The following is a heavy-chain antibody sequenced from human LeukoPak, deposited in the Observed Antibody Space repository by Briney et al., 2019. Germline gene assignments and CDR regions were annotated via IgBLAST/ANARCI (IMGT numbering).Heavy chain of an antibody. CDR2: INQGGTEK. CDR3: AREHYFYYMDV. J-gene: IGHJ6*03. Sequence: GGSLRLSCAASGFTFSSQWMSWVRQAPGKGLDGVANINQGGTEKYYVYSVKGRFTISRDNAENSLYLQMNSLRAEDTAVYYCAREHYFYYMDVWGKGTTVTVSS. V-gene: IGHV3-7*01. CDR1: GFTFSSQW.